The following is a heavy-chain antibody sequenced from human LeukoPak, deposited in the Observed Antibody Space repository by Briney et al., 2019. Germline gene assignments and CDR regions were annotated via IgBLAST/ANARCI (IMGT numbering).Heavy chain of an antibody. V-gene: IGHV3-23*01. CDR1: GFTFSSYA. CDR3: AKVHSSGWFSDY. CDR2: ISISEGNT. Sequence: GGSLRLSCAASGFTFSSYAMSWVRQAPGKGLEWVSGISISEGNTYYGDSVEGRFTISRDNSKNTLYLQMNSLRAEDTALYYCAKVHSSGWFSDYWGEGTLVTVSS. D-gene: IGHD6-19*01. J-gene: IGHJ4*02.